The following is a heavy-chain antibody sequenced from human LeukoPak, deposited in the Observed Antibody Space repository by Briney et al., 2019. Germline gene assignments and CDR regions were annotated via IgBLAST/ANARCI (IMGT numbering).Heavy chain of an antibody. Sequence: PSETLSLTCTVSGGSVTDYYWSWIRQSPGKGLEWIGYIYYTGTSYNPSLKSRVTISADTSKNQFSLKLSSVTAADTAVYYCARVLKGRAPFDYWGQGTLVTVSS. CDR3: ARVLKGRAPFDY. CDR2: IYYTGT. V-gene: IGHV4-59*08. CDR1: GGSVTDYY. J-gene: IGHJ4*02.